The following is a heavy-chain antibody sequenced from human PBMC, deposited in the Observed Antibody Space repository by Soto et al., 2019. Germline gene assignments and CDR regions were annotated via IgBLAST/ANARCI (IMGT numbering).Heavy chain of an antibody. J-gene: IGHJ3*02. CDR3: ARIPATWLTGEGRGAFDI. Sequence: QVQLQESGPGLVKPSQTLSLTCTVSGGSISSGGYYWSWIRQHPGKGLEWIGYIYYRGRTYYNPSLKSRVTISVDTSKNQFSLKLSSVTAADTAVYYCARIPATWLTGEGRGAFDIWGQGTMVTVSS. V-gene: IGHV4-31*03. CDR2: IYYRGRT. D-gene: IGHD7-27*01. CDR1: GGSISSGGYY.